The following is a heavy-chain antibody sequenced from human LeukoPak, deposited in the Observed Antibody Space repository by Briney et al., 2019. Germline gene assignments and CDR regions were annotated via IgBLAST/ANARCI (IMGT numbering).Heavy chain of an antibody. CDR1: GFTFSSYD. CDR3: ARGGRGSGLWGAFDI. V-gene: IGHV3-30-3*01. Sequence: GGSLRLSCAASGFTFSSYDMHWVRQAPGKGLEWVAVIADDGSNKYYADSVKGRFTISRDNSKNTLYLQINSLRAEDTAVYYCARGGRGSGLWGAFDIWGQGTMVTVSS. J-gene: IGHJ3*02. D-gene: IGHD2-15*01. CDR2: IADDGSNK.